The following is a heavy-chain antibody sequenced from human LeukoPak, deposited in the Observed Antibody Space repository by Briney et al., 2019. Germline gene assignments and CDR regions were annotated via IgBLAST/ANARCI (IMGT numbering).Heavy chain of an antibody. CDR1: GYTFTGYY. Sequence: PGGSLRLSCAASGYTFTGYYMHWVRQAPGQGLEWMGIINPSGGSTSYAQKFQGRVTMTRDMSTSTVYMELSSLRSEDTAVYYCARDAAVAADHDAFDIWGQGTMVTVSS. V-gene: IGHV1-46*01. J-gene: IGHJ3*02. D-gene: IGHD6-19*01. CDR3: ARDAAVAADHDAFDI. CDR2: INPSGGST.